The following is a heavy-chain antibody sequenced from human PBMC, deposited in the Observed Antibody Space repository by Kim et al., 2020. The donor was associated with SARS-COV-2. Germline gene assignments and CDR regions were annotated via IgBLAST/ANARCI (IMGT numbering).Heavy chain of an antibody. V-gene: IGHV2-5*02. D-gene: IGHD3-10*01. J-gene: IGHJ4*02. CDR2: IYWDDDK. CDR3: ALKLLWFGELSAEWKY. CDR1: GFSLSTSGVG. Sequence: SGPTLVKPPQTLTLTCTFSGFSLSTSGVGVGWIRQPPGKALEWLALIYWDDDKRYSPSLKSRLTITKDTSKNQVVLTMTNMDPVDTATYYCALKLLWFGELSAEWKYWGQGTLVTVSS.